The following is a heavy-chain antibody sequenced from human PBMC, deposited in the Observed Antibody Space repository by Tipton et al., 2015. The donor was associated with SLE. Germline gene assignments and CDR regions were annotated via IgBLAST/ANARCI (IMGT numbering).Heavy chain of an antibody. CDR1: GFIFSSYS. V-gene: IGHV3-21*04. CDR2: ISSSSSYI. J-gene: IGHJ4*02. Sequence: SLRLSCAASGFIFSSYSMNWVRQVPGKGLEWVSSISSSSSYIYYADSVKGRFTISRDNAKNSLYLQMNSLRAEDTALYYCARDAYYYDSSGYLDYWGQGTLVTVSS. CDR3: ARDAYYYDSSGYLDY. D-gene: IGHD3-22*01.